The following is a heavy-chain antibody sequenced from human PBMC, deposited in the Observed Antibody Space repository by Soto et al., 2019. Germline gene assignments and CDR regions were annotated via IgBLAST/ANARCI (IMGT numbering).Heavy chain of an antibody. D-gene: IGHD6-6*01. CDR1: GFTFGSYA. CDR2: ISHDGNNQ. CDR3: ARDRWAGVHDYFDS. Sequence: QVQLVESGGGVVQPGRSLRLSCAASGFTFGSYAMHWVRQAPGKGLEWVAVISHDGNNQYYADSVKGRFTISRDNSKNTLFLQMGRLRPDDTAVYYCARDRWAGVHDYFDSWGQGTLVTVSS. V-gene: IGHV3-30*14. J-gene: IGHJ4*02.